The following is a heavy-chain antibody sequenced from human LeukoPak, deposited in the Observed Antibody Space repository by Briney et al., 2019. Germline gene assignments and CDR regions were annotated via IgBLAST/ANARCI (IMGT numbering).Heavy chain of an antibody. CDR2: TIPIFGTA. V-gene: IGHV1-69*13. D-gene: IGHD6-19*01. CDR1: GGTFSSYA. J-gene: IGHJ4*02. Sequence: SVKVSCKASGGTFSSYAISWVRQAPGQGLEWMGGTIPIFGTANYAQKFQGRVTITADESTSTAYMELSSLRSEDTAVYYCASRTPIAVAGTVDYWGQGTLVTVSS. CDR3: ASRTPIAVAGTVDY.